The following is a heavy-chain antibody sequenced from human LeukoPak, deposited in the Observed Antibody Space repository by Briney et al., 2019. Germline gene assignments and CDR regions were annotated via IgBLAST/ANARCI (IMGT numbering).Heavy chain of an antibody. D-gene: IGHD3-10*01. Sequence: SETLSLTCIVSGASIRSYYWNWIRQPPGKGLEWIGYTDDRGSTNYNPSLKSRVTISVDASKSRFSLNLTSVTAADTAVYYCARCPPLLGELHAWGQGTLVTVSS. CDR3: ARCPPLLGELHA. CDR1: GASIRSYY. CDR2: TDDRGST. J-gene: IGHJ5*02. V-gene: IGHV4-59*08.